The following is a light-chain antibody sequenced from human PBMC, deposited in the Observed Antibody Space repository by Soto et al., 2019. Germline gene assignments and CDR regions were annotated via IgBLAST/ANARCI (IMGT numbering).Light chain of an antibody. CDR3: QQRADWPRT. CDR1: QSVSNY. CDR2: DTF. Sequence: EIVLTQSPATLSLSPGERATLSCRASQSVSNYLTWYQQNPGQAPRLLVYDTFNRANGVPARFPGSGSDTHFTLTISSLQPEDFAVYYFQQRADWPRTFGQGTKVEIK. V-gene: IGKV3-11*01. J-gene: IGKJ1*01.